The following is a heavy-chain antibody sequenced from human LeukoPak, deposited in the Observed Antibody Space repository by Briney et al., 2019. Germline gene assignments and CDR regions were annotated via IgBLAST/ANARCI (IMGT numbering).Heavy chain of an antibody. CDR1: GYTFTGYY. CDR2: INPSSGGT. V-gene: IGHV1-2*02. J-gene: IGHJ4*02. Sequence: ASVKVSCKASGYTFTGYYMHWVRQAPGQGLEWMGWINPSSGGTNYAQKFQGRVTMTRDTSISTAYMELSRLRSDDTAVYYCARGPAAGSHFDYWGQGTLVTVSS. D-gene: IGHD6-13*01. CDR3: ARGPAAGSHFDY.